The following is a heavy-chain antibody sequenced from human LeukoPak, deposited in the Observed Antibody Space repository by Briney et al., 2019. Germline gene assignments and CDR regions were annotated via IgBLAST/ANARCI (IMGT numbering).Heavy chain of an antibody. CDR2: IKQDGSEK. Sequence: QPGGSLRLSCAASGFTFSSYWMSWVRQAPGKGLELVANIKQDGSEKYYVDSVKGRFTISRDSAKNPLYLQMNSLRAEDTAVYYCARETYYDFWSGYYTAWNWFYPGGQGTLVTVSS. CDR1: GFTFSSYW. D-gene: IGHD3-3*01. V-gene: IGHV3-7*01. CDR3: ARETYYDFWSGYYTAWNWFYP. J-gene: IGHJ5*02.